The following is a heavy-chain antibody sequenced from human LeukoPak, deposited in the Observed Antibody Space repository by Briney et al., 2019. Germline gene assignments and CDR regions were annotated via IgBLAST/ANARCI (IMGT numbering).Heavy chain of an antibody. V-gene: IGHV3-15*01. Sequence: GGSLRLSCAASGFTFSSYGMHWVRQAPGKGLEWVGRIKSKADGGTTDYAAPVKDRFTISRDDSKNTLYLQMNSLKTEDTAVYYCTTEHTLGKVGAIDYWGQGTLVTVSS. D-gene: IGHD1-26*01. J-gene: IGHJ4*02. CDR1: GFTFSSYG. CDR2: IKSKADGGTT. CDR3: TTEHTLGKVGAIDY.